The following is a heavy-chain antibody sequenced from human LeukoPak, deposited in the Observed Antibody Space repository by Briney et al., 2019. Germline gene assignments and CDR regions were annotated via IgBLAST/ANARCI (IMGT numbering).Heavy chain of an antibody. V-gene: IGHV3-48*03. CDR1: GFTFSSYE. D-gene: IGHD4-17*01. Sequence: GGSLRLSCAASGFTFSSYEMNWVRQAPGKGLEWVSYISSSGSTIYYADSVKGRFTISRDNAKNSLYLQMNSLRAEDTAVYCCARGPHYEYYYYYGMDVWGQGTTVTVSS. CDR3: ARGPHYEYYYYYGMDV. CDR2: ISSSGSTI. J-gene: IGHJ6*02.